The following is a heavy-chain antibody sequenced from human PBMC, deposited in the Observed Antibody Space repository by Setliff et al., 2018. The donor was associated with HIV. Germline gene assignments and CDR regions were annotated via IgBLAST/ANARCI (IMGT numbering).Heavy chain of an antibody. V-gene: IGHV4-61*02. D-gene: IGHD2-15*01. CDR3: ARKKAALYYGLDV. Sequence: NPSETLSLTCTVSGGSISSGSYYWSWIRQPAGKGLEWIGRIYPSGNTNYNPSLKSRLTMSVDTSKNQFSLNLTSVTASDTAVYYCARKKAALYYGLDVWGQGTPVTVSS. CDR2: IYPSGNT. CDR1: GGSISSGSYY. J-gene: IGHJ6*02.